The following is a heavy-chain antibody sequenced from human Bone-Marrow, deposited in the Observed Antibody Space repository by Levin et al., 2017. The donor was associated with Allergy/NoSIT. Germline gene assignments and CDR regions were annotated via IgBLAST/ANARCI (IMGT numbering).Heavy chain of an antibody. J-gene: IGHJ4*02. CDR2: ISSSGSTI. Sequence: GGSLRLSCAASGFTFSDYYMSWIRQAPGKGLEWVSYISSSGSTIYYADSVKGRFTISRDNAKNSLYLQMNSLRAEDTAVYYCARFELVQLVHSYFDYWGQGTLVTVSS. V-gene: IGHV3-11*01. CDR1: GFTFSDYY. D-gene: IGHD6-13*01. CDR3: ARFELVQLVHSYFDY.